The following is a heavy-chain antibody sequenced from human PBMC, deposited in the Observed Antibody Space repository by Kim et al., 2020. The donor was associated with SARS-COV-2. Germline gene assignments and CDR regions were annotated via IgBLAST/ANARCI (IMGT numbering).Heavy chain of an antibody. Sequence: GGSLRLSCAASGFTFSNFAMSWVRQAPGKGLEWVASASGSGGSGSGGRTYYADSVKGRLTIFRVDSKHTLYLQMTSLRADDTAVDYCAKDGGDGGIYYWG. CDR3: AKDGGDGGIYY. CDR1: GFTFSNFA. CDR2: GSGSGGRT. V-gene: IGHV3-23*01. D-gene: IGHD2-21*01. J-gene: IGHJ4*01.